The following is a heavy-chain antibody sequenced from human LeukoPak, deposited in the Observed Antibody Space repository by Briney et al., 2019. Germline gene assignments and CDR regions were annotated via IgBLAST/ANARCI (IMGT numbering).Heavy chain of an antibody. V-gene: IGHV1-24*01. Sequence: ASVKVSCKASGYTLTEFSMHWVRQAPGKGLEWVGGFDREDGETNYAHKFQGRVTITEDTSTDTAYMELSSLRSEDTAVYYCATYSKLYESGRLVFGHWGQGTLVTVTS. J-gene: IGHJ4*02. CDR1: GYTLTEFS. CDR2: FDREDGET. CDR3: ATYSKLYESGRLVFGH. D-gene: IGHD3-9*01.